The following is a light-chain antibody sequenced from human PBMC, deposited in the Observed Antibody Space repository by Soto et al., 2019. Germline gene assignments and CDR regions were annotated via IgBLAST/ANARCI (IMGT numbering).Light chain of an antibody. V-gene: IGLV2-14*03. CDR2: DVD. J-gene: IGLJ3*02. Sequence: QSALTQPASVSGSPGQSITISCTGTSSDVGGYPFVSWYQQYPGKAPKVMIFDVDIRPSGVSDRFSGSKSGNPAYLIITGLQAEDEADYYCSSSTGSHTEVFGGGTKLTVL. CDR1: SSDVGGYPF. CDR3: SSSTGSHTEV.